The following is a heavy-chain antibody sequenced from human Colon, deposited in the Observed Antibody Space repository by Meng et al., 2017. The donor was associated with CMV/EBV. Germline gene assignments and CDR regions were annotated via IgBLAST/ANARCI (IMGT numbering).Heavy chain of an antibody. CDR2: ISYDGSNK. CDR3: AKDHYDYSGNPPNDF. J-gene: IGHJ4*02. CDR1: GFNFKTYG. D-gene: IGHD4-23*01. V-gene: IGHV3-30*18. Sequence: SGFNFKTYGLHWVRQAPGKVLEWVAVISYDGSNKYYADSVKGRFTISRDNSKNTLYLQMNSLRAEDTAIYYCAKDHYDYSGNPPNDFWGQGTVVTVSS.